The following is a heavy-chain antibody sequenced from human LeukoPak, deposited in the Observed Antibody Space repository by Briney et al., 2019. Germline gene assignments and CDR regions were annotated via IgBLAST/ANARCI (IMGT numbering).Heavy chain of an antibody. CDR1: GYTFTNYG. CDR2: ISAYNGNT. J-gene: IGHJ4*02. V-gene: IGHV1-18*01. CDR3: ARDKNYYASGSYYVVDY. D-gene: IGHD3-10*01. Sequence: ASVKVPCKASGYTFTNYGITWVRQAPGKGLEWMGWISAYNGNTNYAQKLQGRVTMTTDTSTSTAYMELKSLTSDDTAVYYCARDKNYYASGSYYVVDYWGQGTLVTVSS.